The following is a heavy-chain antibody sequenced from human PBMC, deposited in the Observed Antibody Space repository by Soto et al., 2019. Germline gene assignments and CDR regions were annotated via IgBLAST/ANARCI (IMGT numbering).Heavy chain of an antibody. V-gene: IGHV3-48*02. CDR1: GFTFSSYS. CDR2: ISSSSSTI. Sequence: PVGSLRLSCAASGFTFSSYSMNWVRQAPGKGLEWVSYISSSSSTIYYADSVKGRFTISRDNAKNSLYLQMNSLRDEDTAVYYCARALYCSSTSCYLLGYYYYYGMDVWGQGTTVTVSS. J-gene: IGHJ6*02. CDR3: ARALYCSSTSCYLLGYYYYYGMDV. D-gene: IGHD2-2*01.